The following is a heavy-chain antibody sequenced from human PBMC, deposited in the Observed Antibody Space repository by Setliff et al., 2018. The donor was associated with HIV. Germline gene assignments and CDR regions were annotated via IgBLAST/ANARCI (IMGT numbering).Heavy chain of an antibody. CDR2: INPNSGGT. J-gene: IGHJ3*01. Sequence: ASVKVSCKASGGIVSINWVRQAPGQRLEWMGWINPNSGGTNYAQMFQGRVTMTTDTSTSKVYMELRTLRSDDTAVYYCARVPYRSAWFSGGHDAFDVWGQGTMVTVSS. CDR1: GGIVS. CDR3: ARVPYRSAWFSGGHDAFDV. V-gene: IGHV1-2*02. D-gene: IGHD6-19*01.